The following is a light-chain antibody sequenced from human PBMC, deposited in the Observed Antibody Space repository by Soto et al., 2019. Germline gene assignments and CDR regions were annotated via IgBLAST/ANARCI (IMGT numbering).Light chain of an antibody. V-gene: IGLV2-14*03. J-gene: IGLJ1*01. CDR3: SSFTSSTSYV. CDR2: EVN. Sequence: HSALTQPASVSGSPGQSITISCTGTSSDVGAYDFVSWYQQYPDKAPKLMIYEVNNRPSGISNRFSGSKSVNTASLTISGLQAEDEADYYCSSFTSSTSYVFGTGTKVTVL. CDR1: SSDVGAYDF.